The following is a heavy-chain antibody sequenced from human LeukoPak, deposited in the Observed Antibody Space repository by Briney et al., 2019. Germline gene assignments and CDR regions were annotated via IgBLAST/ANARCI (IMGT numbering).Heavy chain of an antibody. CDR2: INPNSGGT. J-gene: IGHJ4*01. Sequence: ASVKVSCKSSGYTFPGYYMHWVRQAPGQGLEWMGWINPNSGGTNYAQKFQGRVTMTRDTSISTAYMELSRLRSDDTAVYYCARIPLYYYDSSGYSPIFDSWGRGTLVTVSS. CDR3: ARIPLYYYDSSGYSPIFDS. CDR1: GYTFPGYY. D-gene: IGHD3-22*01. V-gene: IGHV1-2*02.